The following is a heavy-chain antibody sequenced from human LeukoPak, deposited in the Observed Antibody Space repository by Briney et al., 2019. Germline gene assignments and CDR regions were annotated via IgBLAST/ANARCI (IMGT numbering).Heavy chain of an antibody. CDR1: SGSISTYY. CDR2: IYYSGST. V-gene: IGHV4-59*08. CDR3: AVNLTRHTFDI. J-gene: IGHJ3*02. Sequence: SETLSLTCTVSSGSISTYYWSWIRQSPGKGLEWIGSIYYSGSTNYNPSLKSRVTISVDTSKNHYSLELSSVTAADTAVYYCAVNLTRHTFDIWGQGTMVTVSS. D-gene: IGHD1-1*01.